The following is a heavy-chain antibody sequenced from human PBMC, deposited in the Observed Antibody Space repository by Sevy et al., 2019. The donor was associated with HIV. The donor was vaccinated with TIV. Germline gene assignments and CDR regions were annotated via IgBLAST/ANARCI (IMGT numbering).Heavy chain of an antibody. V-gene: IGHV3-23*01. Sequence: GGSLRLSCAASGFTFSTCAMSWVRQAPGKGLEWVSGISGGGGSTDYADSVKGRFTISRDNSKNTLYLQMNTLRADDTGIYYCAKKGVFIPGYYFDYWGQGTLVTVSS. J-gene: IGHJ4*02. CDR1: GFTFSTCA. CDR3: AKKGVFIPGYYFDY. D-gene: IGHD3-3*01. CDR2: ISGGGGST.